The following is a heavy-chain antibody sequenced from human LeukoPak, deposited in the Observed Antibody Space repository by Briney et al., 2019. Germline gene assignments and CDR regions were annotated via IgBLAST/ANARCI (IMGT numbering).Heavy chain of an antibody. V-gene: IGHV3-53*01. CDR3: VRGCYTSGSCFDS. CDR2: LYSGGST. J-gene: IGHJ4*02. D-gene: IGHD3-10*01. CDR1: GFTVNNNY. Sequence: GGSLRLSCAASGFTVNNNYMNWVRQAPGKGLEWVSILYSGGSTYYADSVKGRFTISRDDSKNMLYLQMNSLRAEDTAVCFCVRGCYTSGSCFDSWGQGTLVTVSS.